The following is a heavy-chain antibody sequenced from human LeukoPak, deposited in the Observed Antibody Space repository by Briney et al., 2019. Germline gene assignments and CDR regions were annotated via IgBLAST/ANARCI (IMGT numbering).Heavy chain of an antibody. J-gene: IGHJ4*02. CDR2: ISYDGSNK. Sequence: GGSLRLSCAASGLTFSSYGMHWVRQAPGKGLEWVAVISYDGSNKYYADSVKGRFTISRDNSKNTLYLQMNSLRAEDTAVYYCATRPGYFDYWGQGTLVTVSS. CDR1: GLTFSSYG. CDR3: ATRPGYFDY. V-gene: IGHV3-30*03.